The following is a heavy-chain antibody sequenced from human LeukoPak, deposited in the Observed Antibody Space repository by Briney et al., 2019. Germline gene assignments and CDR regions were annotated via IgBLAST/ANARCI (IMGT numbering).Heavy chain of an antibody. V-gene: IGHV1-18*01. J-gene: IGHJ6*03. CDR2: ISAYNGNT. CDR3: ARRRGETGPWGNYYYYMDV. CDR1: GYTFTSYG. D-gene: IGHD3-16*01. Sequence: GASVKVSCKASGYTFTSYGISWVRQAPGQGLEWMGWISAYNGNTNYAQKLQGRVTMTTDTSTSTAYMDRRSLRSDDTAVYDCARRRGETGPWGNYYYYMDVWGKGTTVTVSS.